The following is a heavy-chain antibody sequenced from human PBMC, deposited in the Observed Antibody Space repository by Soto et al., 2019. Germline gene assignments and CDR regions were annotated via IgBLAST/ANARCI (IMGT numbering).Heavy chain of an antibody. CDR1: GGTFSSYT. CDR3: ARLFGSDGMDG. Sequence: QVQLVQSGAEVKKPGSSVKVSCKASGGTFSSYTISWVRQAPGQGLEWMGRIIPILGIPNYAQKFQGRVTITADKSTSTAYMELSSLRSEDTAVYYCARLFGSDGMDGWGQGTTVTVSS. CDR2: IIPILGIP. V-gene: IGHV1-69*02. J-gene: IGHJ6*02. D-gene: IGHD3-10*02.